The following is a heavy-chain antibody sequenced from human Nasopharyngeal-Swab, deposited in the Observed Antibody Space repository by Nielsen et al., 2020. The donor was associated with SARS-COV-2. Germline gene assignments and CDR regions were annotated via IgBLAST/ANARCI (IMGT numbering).Heavy chain of an antibody. V-gene: IGHV3-30*03. D-gene: IGHD2/OR15-2a*01. CDR2: ISYDGSNK. J-gene: IGHJ5*02. CDR3: ATWGPTYYGRNWFDP. Sequence: GGSLRLSCAASGFTFSSYGMHWVRQAPGKGLEWVAVISYDGSNKYYADSVKGRFTISRDNSKNTLYLQMNSLRAEDTAVYYCATWGPTYYGRNWFDPWGQGTLVTVSS. CDR1: GFTFSSYG.